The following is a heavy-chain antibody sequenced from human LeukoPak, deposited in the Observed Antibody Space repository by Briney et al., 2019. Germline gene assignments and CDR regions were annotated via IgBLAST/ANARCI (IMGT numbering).Heavy chain of an antibody. D-gene: IGHD3-22*01. CDR2: ISSGSSTI. Sequence: GGSLRLSCAASEFTFSSYSMNWVRQAPGKGLEWVSYISSGSSTIDYADSVKGRFTISRDNAKNSLYLQMNSLRAEDTAVYYCAKDFRQNYDSSGYYSFHAFDIRGQGTMVTVSS. CDR1: EFTFSSYS. V-gene: IGHV3-48*01. CDR3: AKDFRQNYDSSGYYSFHAFDI. J-gene: IGHJ3*02.